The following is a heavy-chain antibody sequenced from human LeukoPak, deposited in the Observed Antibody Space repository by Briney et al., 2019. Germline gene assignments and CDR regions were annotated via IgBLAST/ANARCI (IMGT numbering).Heavy chain of an antibody. CDR3: ARGPPRGKYYYMDV. V-gene: IGHV3-13*01. D-gene: IGHD1-1*01. J-gene: IGHJ6*03. CDR2: IGTASDT. CDR1: GVTFSSCD. Sequence: GGSLRLSCGASGVTFSSCDVHWFRQPTGQGLEWVSTIGTASDTYYPGSVEGRFTLSRDNAKNSLYLQMNSLTAGDTAVYYCARGPPRGKYYYMDVWGKGTTVTVSS.